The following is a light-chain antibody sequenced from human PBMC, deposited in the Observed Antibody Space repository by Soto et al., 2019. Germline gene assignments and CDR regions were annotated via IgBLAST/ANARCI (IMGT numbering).Light chain of an antibody. V-gene: IGKV1-5*01. CDR3: QQYTTFLYT. CDR1: QNINSW. Sequence: DIPMTQTPSALSASVGDRVTITCRASQNINSWLAWYQQKPGKGPKLLIYDASTLQSGVPSRFSGSGSGTEFTLTISSLQPDDFATYYCQQYTTFLYTFGPGTKLEIK. J-gene: IGKJ2*01. CDR2: DAS.